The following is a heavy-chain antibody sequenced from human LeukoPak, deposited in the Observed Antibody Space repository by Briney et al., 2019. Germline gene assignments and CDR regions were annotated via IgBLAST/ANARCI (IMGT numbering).Heavy chain of an antibody. CDR3: ARDLGGGIAVAGTTLRH. Sequence: SVKVSCKASGGTFSSYAISWVRQAPGQGLEWMGGIIPIFGTANYAQKFQGRVTITADKSTSTAYVELSSLRSEDTAVYYCARDLGGGIAVAGTTLRHWGQGTLVTVSS. CDR2: IIPIFGTA. J-gene: IGHJ1*01. V-gene: IGHV1-69*06. CDR1: GGTFSSYA. D-gene: IGHD6-19*01.